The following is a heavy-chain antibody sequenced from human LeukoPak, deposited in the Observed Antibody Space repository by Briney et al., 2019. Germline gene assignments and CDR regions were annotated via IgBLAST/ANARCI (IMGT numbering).Heavy chain of an antibody. CDR3: ARIAAAGLVIDY. CDR2: IDGNDGNT. Sequence: GGSLRLSCAASGFTFSSSGMSWVRQAPGKGPEWISSIDGNDGNTHYGDSVKGRVTISRDNSKNTLYLQMNSLRAEDTAVYYCARIAAAGLVIDYWGQGTLVTVSS. V-gene: IGHV3-23*01. CDR1: GFTFSSSG. D-gene: IGHD6-13*01. J-gene: IGHJ4*02.